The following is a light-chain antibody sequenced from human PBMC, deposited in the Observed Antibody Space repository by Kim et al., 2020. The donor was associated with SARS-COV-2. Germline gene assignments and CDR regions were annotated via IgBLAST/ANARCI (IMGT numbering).Light chain of an antibody. CDR2: GAS. Sequence: EVVMTQSPATLSVSLGERATLSCRASKNITINLAWYQKKSGHPPRLLIYGASTRTTGVPARFSGSGSVTDFTLTISSLQSEDIAVYYCQQYTFWPPYTFGQGTKLEI. CDR1: KNITIN. CDR3: QQYTFWPPYT. J-gene: IGKJ2*01. V-gene: IGKV3-15*01.